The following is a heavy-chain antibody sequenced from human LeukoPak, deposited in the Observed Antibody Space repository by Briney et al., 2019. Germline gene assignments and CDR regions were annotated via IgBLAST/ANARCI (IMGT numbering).Heavy chain of an antibody. CDR2: IYSSGST. J-gene: IGHJ5*02. CDR1: GGSVSSGSSY. D-gene: IGHD4-17*01. Sequence: PSETLSLTCTVSGGSVSSGSSYWSWIRQPAGKGLEWIGRIYSSGSTKYNPSLKSRVTMSVDTSKNQFSLKLTSVTAADTAVYYCARDLVYGSDPSGAYNWFDPWGQGTLVTVSS. CDR3: ARDLVYGSDPSGAYNWFDP. V-gene: IGHV4-61*02.